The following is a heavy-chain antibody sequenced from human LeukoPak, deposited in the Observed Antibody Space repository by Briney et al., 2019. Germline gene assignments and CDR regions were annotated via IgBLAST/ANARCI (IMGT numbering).Heavy chain of an antibody. Sequence: GGSLRLSCAASGFTFSSYAMSWVRQAPGKGLEWVSAISGSGGSTYYADSVRGRFTISRDNSKNTLYLQMNSLRAEDTAVYYCAKASTMVRGSLISWGQGTLVTVSS. CDR2: ISGSGGST. CDR3: AKASTMVRGSLIS. CDR1: GFTFSSYA. D-gene: IGHD3-10*01. J-gene: IGHJ4*02. V-gene: IGHV3-23*01.